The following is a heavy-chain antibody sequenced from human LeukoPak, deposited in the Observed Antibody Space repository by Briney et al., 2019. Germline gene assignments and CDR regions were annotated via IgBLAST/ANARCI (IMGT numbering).Heavy chain of an antibody. V-gene: IGHV3-21*01. CDR2: ISSSSSYI. Sequence: GGSLRLSCAASGFTFSSYSMNWVRQAPGKGLEWVSSISSSSSYIYYADSVKGRFTISRDNAKNSLYLQMNSLRAEDTAVYYCTRDRDIVATIALQYYYYGMDVWGQGTTVTVSS. D-gene: IGHD5-12*01. CDR3: TRDRDIVATIALQYYYYGMDV. J-gene: IGHJ6*02. CDR1: GFTFSSYS.